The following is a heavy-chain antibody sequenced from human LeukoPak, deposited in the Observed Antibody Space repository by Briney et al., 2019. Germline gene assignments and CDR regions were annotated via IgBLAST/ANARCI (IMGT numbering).Heavy chain of an antibody. J-gene: IGHJ3*02. CDR1: GYTFTAYY. CDR3: ARFLCSGGSCYGDSFDI. Sequence: GASVKVSCKTSGYTFTAYYLHWVRQAPGQGLERMGWINPNSGGTNFAQKFQGRVTMTRDTSITTAYMELSRLRSDDTAVYYCARFLCSGGSCYGDSFDIWGQGTMVTVSS. D-gene: IGHD2-15*01. V-gene: IGHV1-2*02. CDR2: INPNSGGT.